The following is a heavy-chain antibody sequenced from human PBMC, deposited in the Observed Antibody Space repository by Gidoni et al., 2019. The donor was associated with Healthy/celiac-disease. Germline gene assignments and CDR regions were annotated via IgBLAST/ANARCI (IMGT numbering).Heavy chain of an antibody. CDR2: IIPIYGTA. D-gene: IGHD6-19*01. V-gene: IGHV1-69*01. Sequence: QVQLVQSVAAVKKPGSSVKVSCKASGGTFSSSAISWVRQAPGQGLEWMGGIIPIYGTANYAQKFQGRVTITADESTSTAYMELSSLRSEDTAVYYCARDHPHSGWSDWYFDLWGRGTLVTVSS. CDR1: GGTFSSSA. J-gene: IGHJ2*01. CDR3: ARDHPHSGWSDWYFDL.